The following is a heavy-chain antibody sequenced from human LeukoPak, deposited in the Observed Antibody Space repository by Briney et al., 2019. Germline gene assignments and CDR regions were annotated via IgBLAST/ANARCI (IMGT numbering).Heavy chain of an antibody. CDR1: GFTFSSYA. J-gene: IGHJ6*02. Sequence: GGSLRLSCAASGFTFSSYAMSWVRQAPGKGLEWVSAISGSGGSTYYADSVKGRFTISRDNSKNTLYLQMNSLRAEDTAVYYCARDCGGPANDYYYGMDVWGQGTTVTVSS. D-gene: IGHD2-21*01. V-gene: IGHV3-23*01. CDR2: ISGSGGST. CDR3: ARDCGGPANDYYYGMDV.